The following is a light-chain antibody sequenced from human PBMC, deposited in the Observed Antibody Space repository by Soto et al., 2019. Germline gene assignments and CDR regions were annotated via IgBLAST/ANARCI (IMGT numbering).Light chain of an antibody. J-gene: IGLJ1*01. V-gene: IGLV2-14*01. CDR1: STDVGAYNF. CDR3: SSYTSSSTYV. Sequence: QSSLTQPASVSGSPGRSITISCTGTSTDVGAYNFVSWYQQHPGKAPKLMIYEVSNRPSGVSNRFSGSKSGNTASLIISGLQPEDEADYYCSSYTSSSTYVFGPGTKVTVL. CDR2: EVS.